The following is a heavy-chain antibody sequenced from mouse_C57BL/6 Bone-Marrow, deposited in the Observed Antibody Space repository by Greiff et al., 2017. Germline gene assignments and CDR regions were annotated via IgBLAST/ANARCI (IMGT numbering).Heavy chain of an antibody. Sequence: QVQLQQSGAELVRPGTSVKVSCKASGYAFTNYLIEWVKQRPGQGLEWIGVINPGSGGTNYNEKFKGKATLTADKSSSTAYMQLSSLTSEDSAVYFCARRQLRLQQYFDYWGQGTTLTVSS. CDR3: ARRQLRLQQYFDY. CDR1: GYAFTNYL. V-gene: IGHV1-54*01. J-gene: IGHJ2*01. D-gene: IGHD3-2*02. CDR2: INPGSGGT.